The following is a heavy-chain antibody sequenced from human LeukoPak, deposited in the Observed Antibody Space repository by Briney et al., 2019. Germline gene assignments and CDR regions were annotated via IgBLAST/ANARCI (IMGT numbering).Heavy chain of an antibody. Sequence: TGGSLRLSCAASGFTFSSYAMSWVRQAPGKGLEWVAVISYDGSNKYYADSVKGRFTISRDNSKNTLYLQMNSLRAEDTAVYYCARGRQWLVDYWGQGTLVTVSS. CDR2: ISYDGSNK. V-gene: IGHV3-30-3*01. CDR3: ARGRQWLVDY. J-gene: IGHJ4*02. CDR1: GFTFSSYA. D-gene: IGHD6-19*01.